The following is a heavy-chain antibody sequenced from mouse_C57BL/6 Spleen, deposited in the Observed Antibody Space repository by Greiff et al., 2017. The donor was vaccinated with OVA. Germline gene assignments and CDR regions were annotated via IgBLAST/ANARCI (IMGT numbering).Heavy chain of an antibody. J-gene: IGHJ4*01. CDR3: ARRSNWVYAMAY. V-gene: IGHV1-72*01. Sequence: QVHVKQPGAELVKPGASVKLSCKASGYTFTSYWMHWVKQRPGRGLEWIGRIDPNSGGTKYNEKFKSKATLTVDKPSSTAYMQLSSLTSEDSAVYYSARRSNWVYAMAYWGQGTSVTVSS. CDR2: IDPNSGGT. CDR1: GYTFTSYW. D-gene: IGHD4-1*01.